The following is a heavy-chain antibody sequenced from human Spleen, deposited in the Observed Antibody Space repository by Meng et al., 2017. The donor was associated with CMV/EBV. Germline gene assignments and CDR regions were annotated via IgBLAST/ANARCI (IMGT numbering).Heavy chain of an antibody. CDR2: IYSGGST. CDR1: GFTVSSNY. Sequence: GESLKISCAASGFTVSSNYMSWVRQAPGKGLEWVSVIYSGGSTYYADSVKGRFTISRDNSKNTLYLQMNSLRAEDTAVYYCARAFYDREQCAFDIWGQGTMVTVSS. V-gene: IGHV3-53*01. J-gene: IGHJ3*02. CDR3: ARAFYDREQCAFDI. D-gene: IGHD3-22*01.